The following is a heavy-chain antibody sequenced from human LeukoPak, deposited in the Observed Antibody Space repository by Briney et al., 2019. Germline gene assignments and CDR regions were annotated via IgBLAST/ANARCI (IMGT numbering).Heavy chain of an antibody. J-gene: IGHJ6*03. CDR3: ARRAVGNSYYYSMDV. CDR1: GYTFISYD. D-gene: IGHD6-19*01. Sequence: GASVKVSCKASGYTFISYDINWVRQVTGQGLEWMGWMNPNSGNTGYAQKFQGRVTITRNTSISTAFMELSSLRSEDTAVYYRARRAVGNSYYYSMDVWGKGTTVTVSS. V-gene: IGHV1-8*03. CDR2: MNPNSGNT.